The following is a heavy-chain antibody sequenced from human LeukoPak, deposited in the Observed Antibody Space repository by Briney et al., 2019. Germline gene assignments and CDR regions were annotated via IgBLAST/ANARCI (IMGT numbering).Heavy chain of an antibody. V-gene: IGHV3-53*01. Sequence: TGGSLRLSCAASGFTVITDDMTWVRQAPGKGLEWVSVLYSDGNTKYADSVQGRFTISRDNAKSSVYLQMNSLRADDTAVYYCAGRIFDIWGQGTMVTVSS. CDR2: LYSDGNT. CDR3: AGRIFDI. CDR1: GFTVITDD. J-gene: IGHJ3*02.